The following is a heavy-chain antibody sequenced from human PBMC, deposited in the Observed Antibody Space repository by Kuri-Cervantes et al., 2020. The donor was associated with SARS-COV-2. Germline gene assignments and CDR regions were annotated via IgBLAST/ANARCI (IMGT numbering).Heavy chain of an antibody. Sequence: GESLKISCAASGFTFSSYGMHWVRQAPGKGLEWVSAISGSGGSTYYADSVKGRFTISRDNSKNTLYLQMNSLRAEDTAVYYCAKEGFISALGGWFDPWGQGTLVTVSS. J-gene: IGHJ5*02. CDR3: AKEGFISALGGWFDP. CDR1: GFTFSSYG. V-gene: IGHV3-23*01. D-gene: IGHD1-26*01. CDR2: ISGSGGST.